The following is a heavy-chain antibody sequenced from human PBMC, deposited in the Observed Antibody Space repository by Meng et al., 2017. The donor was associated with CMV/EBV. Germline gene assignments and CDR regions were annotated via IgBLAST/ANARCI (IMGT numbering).Heavy chain of an antibody. CDR1: GFTFSSYA. CDR3: AKTTAVDTRSYYYYGMDV. V-gene: IGHV3-23*01. J-gene: IGHJ6*02. CDR2: ISGGGGST. D-gene: IGHD6-13*01. Sequence: GESLKISCAASGFTFSSYAMSWVRQAPGKGLEWVSAISGGGGSTYYADSVKGRFTISRDNSKNTLYLQMNSLRAEDTDVYYCAKTTAVDTRSYYYYGMDVWGQGTTVTVSS.